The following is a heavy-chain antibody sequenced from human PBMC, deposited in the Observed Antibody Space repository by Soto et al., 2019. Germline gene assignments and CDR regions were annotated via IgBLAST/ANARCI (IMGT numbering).Heavy chain of an antibody. D-gene: IGHD2-8*02. J-gene: IGHJ4*02. CDR3: ARAGVEDTVYRPSDY. V-gene: IGHV3-7*03. CDR1: GFTVEAFS. CDR2: IKQDGKEI. Sequence: GGSLRLSCAASGFTVEAFSMTWVRQAPGKGLEWVASIKQDGKEIFYVDSVKGRFTISRDGATNSLYLQMNNLRADDTAIYYCARAGVEDTVYRPSDYWGQGTLVTVSS.